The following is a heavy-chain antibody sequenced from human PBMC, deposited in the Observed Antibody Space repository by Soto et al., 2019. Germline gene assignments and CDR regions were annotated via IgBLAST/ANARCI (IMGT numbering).Heavy chain of an antibody. CDR3: ARDWDRGGGSYLWKFDL. D-gene: IGHD1-26*01. CDR2: ISYDGSYR. CDR1: GFALTPYA. J-gene: IGHJ2*01. V-gene: IGHV3-30-3*01. Sequence: QEQLVESGGGVVQPGRSLRLSCAASGFALTPYAMHWVRQAPGKGLEWVAIISYDGSYRSYGDSVKGRFTISRDNSENSLYLQRDTLRSEDTAVYYCARDWDRGGGSYLWKFDLWGRGTLVTVSS.